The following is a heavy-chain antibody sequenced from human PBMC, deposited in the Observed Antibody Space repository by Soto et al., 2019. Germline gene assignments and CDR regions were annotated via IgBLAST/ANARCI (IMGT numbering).Heavy chain of an antibody. D-gene: IGHD3-22*01. CDR2: IYYSGST. V-gene: IGHV4-30-4*01. J-gene: IGHJ3*02. Sequence: SETLSLTCTVSGCSISSGDYYWSWIRQPPGKGLEWIGYIYYSGSTYYNPSLKSRVTISVDTSKNQFSLKLSSVTAADTAVYYCARDWYYSDSTGYYHDVFDIWGQGTMVTVSS. CDR1: GCSISSGDYY. CDR3: ARDWYYSDSTGYYHDVFDI.